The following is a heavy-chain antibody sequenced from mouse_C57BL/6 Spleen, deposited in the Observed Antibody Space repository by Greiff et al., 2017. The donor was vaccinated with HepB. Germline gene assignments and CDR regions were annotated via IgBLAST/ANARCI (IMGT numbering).Heavy chain of an antibody. J-gene: IGHJ3*01. Sequence: QVQLQQPGAELVMPGASVKLSCKASGYTFTSYWMHWVKQRPGQGLEWIGEIDPSDSYTNYNQKFKGKATLTVDTSSSTAYMQLSSLTSEDSAVYYCARDGYYRFAYWGQGTLVTVSA. CDR3: ARDGYYRFAY. CDR2: IDPSDSYT. V-gene: IGHV1-69*01. CDR1: GYTFTSYW. D-gene: IGHD2-3*01.